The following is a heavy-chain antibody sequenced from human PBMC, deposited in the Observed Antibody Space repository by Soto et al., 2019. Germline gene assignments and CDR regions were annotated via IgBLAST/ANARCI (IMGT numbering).Heavy chain of an antibody. V-gene: IGHV3-23*01. CDR2: ISGSGGST. J-gene: IGHJ5*02. D-gene: IGHD3-22*01. CDR3: VRDQDSRGFSVFNL. CDR1: GFTFSSYA. Sequence: GGSLRLSCAASGFTFSSYAMSWVRQAPGKGLEWVSAISGSGGSTTYADSVKGRFTISRDNAKNTLYLQMNSLRAEDTAVYFCVRDQDSRGFSVFNLWGQGTQVTVSS.